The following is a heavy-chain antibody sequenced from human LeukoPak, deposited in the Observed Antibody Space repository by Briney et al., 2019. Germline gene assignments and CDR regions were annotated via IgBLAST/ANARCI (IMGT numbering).Heavy chain of an antibody. CDR2: IYTSGST. CDR3: ARVAGSDTAMPDYYYYMDV. Sequence: SETLSLTCTVSGGSISSYYWSWIRQPAGKGLEWIGRIYTSGSTNYNPSLKSRVTMSVDTSKNQFSLKLSSVTAADMAVYYCARVAGSDTAMPDYYYYMDVWGKGTTVTVSS. V-gene: IGHV4-4*07. J-gene: IGHJ6*03. CDR1: GGSISSYY. D-gene: IGHD5-18*01.